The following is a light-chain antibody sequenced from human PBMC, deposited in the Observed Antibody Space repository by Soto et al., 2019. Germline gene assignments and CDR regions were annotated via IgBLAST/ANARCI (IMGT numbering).Light chain of an antibody. J-gene: IGKJ5*01. CDR2: GAS. Sequence: EIVMTQSPATLSASPGERATLSCRASQTVASNLAWYQQKPGQSPRLLIYGASTRATSIPARFSGSASGTEFTLTISSLQSEGFAVYYCQQYDNWPPITFGQGTRLEIK. CDR1: QTVASN. CDR3: QQYDNWPPIT. V-gene: IGKV3-15*01.